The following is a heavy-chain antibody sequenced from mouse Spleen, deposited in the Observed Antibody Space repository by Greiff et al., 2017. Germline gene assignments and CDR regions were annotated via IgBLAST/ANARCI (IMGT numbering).Heavy chain of an antibody. CDR2: IYPGSGST. Sequence: QVQLKQPGAELVKPGTSVKLSCKASGYNFTSYWINWVKLRPGQGLEWIGDIYPGSGSTNYNEKFKSKATLTVDTSSSTAYMQLSSLASEDSALYYCARASYWGQGTTLTVSS. CDR3: ARASY. V-gene: IGHV1-55*01. CDR1: GYNFTSYW. J-gene: IGHJ2*01.